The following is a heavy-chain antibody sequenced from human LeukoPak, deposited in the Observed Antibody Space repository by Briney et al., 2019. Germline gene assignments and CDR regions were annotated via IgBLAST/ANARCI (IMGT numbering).Heavy chain of an antibody. J-gene: IGHJ4*02. CDR3: ARQLGYCSSTSCYGRASLDY. CDR2: IYYSGST. Sequence: PSETLSLTCTVSGGSISSYYWSWIRQPPGKGLEWIGYIYYSGSTNYNPSLKSRVTISVDTSKNQFSLKLSSVTAADTAVYYCARQLGYCSSTSCYGRASLDYWGQGTLVTVSS. CDR1: GGSISSYY. D-gene: IGHD2-2*01. V-gene: IGHV4-59*08.